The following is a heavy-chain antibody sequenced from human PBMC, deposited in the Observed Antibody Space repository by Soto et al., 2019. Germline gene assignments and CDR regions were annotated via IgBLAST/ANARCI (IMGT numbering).Heavy chain of an antibody. D-gene: IGHD6-13*01. J-gene: IGHJ6*03. Sequence: PSETLCLTCTVSGGSISSFCYYWSLIRQHPGKGLEWIGYIYYSGSTYYNPSLKSRVTISVDTSKNQFSLKLSSVTAADTAVYYCARDLVPDSNLSSRTGCMDVWGKGTTVTVSS. CDR3: ARDLVPDSNLSSRTGCMDV. CDR2: IYYSGST. V-gene: IGHV4-31*03. CDR1: GGSISSFCYY.